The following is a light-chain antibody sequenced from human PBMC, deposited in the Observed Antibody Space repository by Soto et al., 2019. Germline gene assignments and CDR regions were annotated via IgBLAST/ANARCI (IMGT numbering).Light chain of an antibody. Sequence: EIVLTQSPATLSLSPGERATLSCRASQSVSSYLAWYQQKPGQAPRLLIYDASTRATGIPVRFSGSGSGTVFTLTITSLEPEDFAVYYCQQRSNWPPTFGQGTKVEIK. V-gene: IGKV3-11*01. CDR1: QSVSSY. CDR3: QQRSNWPPT. J-gene: IGKJ1*01. CDR2: DAS.